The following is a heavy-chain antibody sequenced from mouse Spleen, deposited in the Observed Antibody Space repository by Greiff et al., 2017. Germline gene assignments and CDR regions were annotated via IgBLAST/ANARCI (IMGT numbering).Heavy chain of an antibody. J-gene: IGHJ2*01. CDR1: GFTFSSYA. V-gene: IGHV5-9-3*01. Sequence: EVHLVESGGGLVNLGGSLKISCAASGFTFSSYAMSWVRQTPEKRLEWVATISSGGGNIYYPDSVKGRFTISRDNAKNTLYLQMSSLKSADTAMYYCARHSRFTTVYYFAYWGQGTTLTVSS. CDR2: ISSGGGNI. D-gene: IGHD1-1*01. CDR3: ARHSRFTTVYYFAY.